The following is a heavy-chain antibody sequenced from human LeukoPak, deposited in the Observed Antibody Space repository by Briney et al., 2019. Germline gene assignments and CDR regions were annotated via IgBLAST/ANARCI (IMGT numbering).Heavy chain of an antibody. Sequence: GESLRISCKGSGYSFTNDWISGVRQMPGKGLEWIGRSNPSDSYTNYNPSFQGHVTFSVDKSIATAYLQWTTLKASDTVMYYCARGGWLDDYWGQGTLVTVSS. J-gene: IGHJ4*02. CDR3: ARGGWLDDY. CDR2: SNPSDSYT. D-gene: IGHD6-19*01. CDR1: GYSFTNDW. V-gene: IGHV5-10-1*01.